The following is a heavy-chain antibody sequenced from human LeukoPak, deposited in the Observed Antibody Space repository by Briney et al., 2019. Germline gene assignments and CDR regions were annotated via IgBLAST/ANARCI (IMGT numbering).Heavy chain of an antibody. J-gene: IGHJ3*02. D-gene: IGHD3-10*01. CDR2: TKQDGSEK. Sequence: GGSLRLSCAASGFTFGNYWMTWVRQAPGKGLECVANTKQDGSEKYFLDSVKGRFTISRDNAKNSLYLQMNSLRAEDTAVYYCARDMSITTVRGVIILDAFDIWGQGTMVTVSS. CDR1: GFTFGNYW. V-gene: IGHV3-7*03. CDR3: ARDMSITTVRGVIILDAFDI.